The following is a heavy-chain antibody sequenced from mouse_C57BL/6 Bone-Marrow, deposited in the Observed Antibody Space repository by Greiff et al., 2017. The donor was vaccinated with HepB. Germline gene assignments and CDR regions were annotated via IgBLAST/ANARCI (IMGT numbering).Heavy chain of an antibody. D-gene: IGHD2-3*01. J-gene: IGHJ2*01. Sequence: EVQRVESVAELVRPGASVKLSCTASGFNIKNTYMHWVKQRPEQGLEWIGRIDPANGNTKYAPKFQGKATITADTSSNTAYLQLSSLTSEDTAIYYCARKDIYDGFPDYWGQGTTLTVSS. V-gene: IGHV14-3*01. CDR3: ARKDIYDGFPDY. CDR2: IDPANGNT. CDR1: GFNIKNTY.